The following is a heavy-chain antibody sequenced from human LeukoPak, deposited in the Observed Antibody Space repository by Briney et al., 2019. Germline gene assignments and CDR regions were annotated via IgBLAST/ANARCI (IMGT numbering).Heavy chain of an antibody. CDR3: AKDGGRYPYSSGPLDY. D-gene: IGHD6-19*01. CDR1: GFTFSNAW. J-gene: IGHJ4*02. Sequence: GGSLRLSCAASGFTFSNAWMSWVRQAPGKGLEWVGRIKSKTDGGTTDYAAPVKGRFTISRDDSKNTLYLQMNSLRAEDTAVYYCAKDGGRYPYSSGPLDYWGQGTLVTVSS. CDR2: IKSKTDGGTT. V-gene: IGHV3-15*01.